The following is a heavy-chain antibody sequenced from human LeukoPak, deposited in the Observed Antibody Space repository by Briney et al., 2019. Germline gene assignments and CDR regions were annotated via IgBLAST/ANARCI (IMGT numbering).Heavy chain of an antibody. CDR3: SRGTNTMALVWFDP. V-gene: IGHV4-31*03. Sequence: SETLSLTCTVSGGSISSGGYYWSWIRQHPGKGLEWIGYIYYSGSTYYNPSLKSRVTISVDTSKNQFSLKLSSVTAADTAVYYCSRGTNTMALVWFDPWGQGTLVTLSS. CDR1: GGSISSGGYY. J-gene: IGHJ5*02. CDR2: IYYSGST. D-gene: IGHD3-10*01.